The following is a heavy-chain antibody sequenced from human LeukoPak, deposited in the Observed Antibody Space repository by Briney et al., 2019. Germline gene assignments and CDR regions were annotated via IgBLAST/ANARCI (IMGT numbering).Heavy chain of an antibody. Sequence: PSETLSLTCAVYGGSFSGYYWNWIRQPPGKGLEWIGEINHSGSTNYNPSLKSRVTISVDTSKNQFSLKLSSVTAADTAVYYCARGRYCSSTSCWNYYYYGMDVWGKGTTVTVSS. CDR1: GGSFSGYY. V-gene: IGHV4-34*01. CDR2: INHSGST. D-gene: IGHD2-2*01. J-gene: IGHJ6*04. CDR3: ARGRYCSSTSCWNYYYYGMDV.